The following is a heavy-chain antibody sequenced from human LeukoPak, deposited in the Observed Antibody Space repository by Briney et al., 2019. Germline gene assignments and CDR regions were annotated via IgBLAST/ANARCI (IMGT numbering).Heavy chain of an antibody. CDR2: ISSGTTYI. Sequence: GGSLRLSCAASGFTFSSFGMNWVRQAPGKGLEWVSSISSGTTYIYYADSVKGRFTISRDNAKNSLYLQMNSLRAEDTAVYFCARSSDRYGMDVWGQGATVTVSS. J-gene: IGHJ6*02. CDR3: ARSSDRYGMDV. V-gene: IGHV3-21*01. D-gene: IGHD2-15*01. CDR1: GFTFSSFG.